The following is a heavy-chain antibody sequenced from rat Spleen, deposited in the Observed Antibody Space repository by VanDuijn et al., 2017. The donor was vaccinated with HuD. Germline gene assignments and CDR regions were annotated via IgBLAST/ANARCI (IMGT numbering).Heavy chain of an antibody. V-gene: IGHV5S10*01. Sequence: EVQLVASGGGLVQPGRSLKLSCAASGFTFSDYNMAWVRQAPKKGLEWVATIIYDGSRTYYRDSVKGRFTISRDNAKSTLYLQMDSLRSEDTATYYCATHNWEGAFFDYWGQGVMVTVSS. CDR3: ATHNWEGAFFDY. CDR2: IIYDGSRT. CDR1: GFTFSDYN. D-gene: IGHD5-1*01. J-gene: IGHJ2*01.